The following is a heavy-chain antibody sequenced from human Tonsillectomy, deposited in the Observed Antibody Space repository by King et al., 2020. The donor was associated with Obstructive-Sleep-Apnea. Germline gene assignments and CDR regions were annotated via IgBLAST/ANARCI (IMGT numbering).Heavy chain of an antibody. CDR2: LSGSGGKT. CDR1: GFTFSSYA. D-gene: IGHD5-18*01. CDR3: AKDLTVMDLYYFDY. J-gene: IGHJ4*02. Sequence: VQLVESGGNLVQPGGSLRLSCAASGFTFSSYAMSWVRQAPGKGLEWVSGLSGSGGKTYYADSVKGRFTISRDNSKNTLYMQMNSLRAEDTAVYYCAKDLTVMDLYYFDYWGQGTLVTVSS. V-gene: IGHV3-23*04.